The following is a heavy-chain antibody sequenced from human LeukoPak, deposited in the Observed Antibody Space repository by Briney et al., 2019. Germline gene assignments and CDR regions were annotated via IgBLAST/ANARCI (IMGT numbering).Heavy chain of an antibody. D-gene: IGHD6-25*01. CDR3: ARAISGCIFFDY. CDR1: GGSNSVYY. J-gene: IGHJ4*02. V-gene: IGHV4-59*08. CDR2: IKYSGRN. Sequence: SATLSLTCSVSGGSNSVYYWSWVRQPPGKGLEWIGYIKYSGRNDYHPSLKSRVTISVDTSKNQFSLKLSSVTAADRAVFYCARAISGCIFFDYWGQGTLVTASS.